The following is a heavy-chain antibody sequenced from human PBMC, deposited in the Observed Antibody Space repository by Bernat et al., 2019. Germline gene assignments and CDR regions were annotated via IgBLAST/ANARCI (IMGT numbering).Heavy chain of an antibody. J-gene: IGHJ4*02. CDR3: TMGDYYGSGSLDY. V-gene: IGHV3-15*01. CDR1: GFTFSNAW. CDR2: IKSKTDGGTT. D-gene: IGHD3-10*01. Sequence: EVQLVEPGGGLVKPGGSLRLSCVASGFTFSNAWMSWVRQAPGKGLEWVGRIKSKTDGGTTDYAAPVKGRFTISRDDSKNTLYLQMNSLKTEDTAVYYCTMGDYYGSGSLDYWGQGTLVTVSS.